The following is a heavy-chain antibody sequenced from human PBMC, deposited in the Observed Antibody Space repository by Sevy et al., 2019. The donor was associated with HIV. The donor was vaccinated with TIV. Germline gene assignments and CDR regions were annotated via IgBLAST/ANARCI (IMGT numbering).Heavy chain of an antibody. V-gene: IGHV4-34*01. J-gene: IGHJ5*02. CDR3: ARSPPVVVVPGAPSWFDP. Sequence: SEILSLTCAVHDGSFSGCYWNWIRQLPGKGLEWIEEINESGITYYNPSLKSRVTISVDTSKKQFSLKLNSVTAVDSAVYFCARSPPVVVVPGAPSWFDPWGQGTLVTVSS. CDR2: INESGIT. CDR1: DGSFSGCY. D-gene: IGHD2-2*01.